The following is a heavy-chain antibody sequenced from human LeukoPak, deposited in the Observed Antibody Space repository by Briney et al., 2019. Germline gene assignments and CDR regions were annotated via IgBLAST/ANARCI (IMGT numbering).Heavy chain of an antibody. CDR3: ARQSGLRYYGMDV. CDR1: GGSISSYY. V-gene: IGHV4-59*08. J-gene: IGHJ6*02. Sequence: SETLSLTCTVSGGSISSYYWSWIRQPPGKGLEWIGYINYSGRTNYNPSLKSRVGISVDTSKKQLSLKLSSVTAADTAVYYCARQSGLRYYGMDVWGQGTTVTVSS. CDR2: INYSGRT.